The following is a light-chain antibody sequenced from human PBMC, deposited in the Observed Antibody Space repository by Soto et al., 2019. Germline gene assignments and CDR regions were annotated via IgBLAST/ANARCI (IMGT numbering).Light chain of an antibody. CDR3: QQYNNWPF. Sequence: PGERDTLSCRASPSVTNYLAWYQQKPGQAPRLLIYGASTRATGIPARFSGSGSGTEFTLTISSPQSEDFAVYYCQQYNNWPFFGPGTKVDIK. CDR1: PSVTNY. J-gene: IGKJ3*01. V-gene: IGKV3-15*01. CDR2: GAS.